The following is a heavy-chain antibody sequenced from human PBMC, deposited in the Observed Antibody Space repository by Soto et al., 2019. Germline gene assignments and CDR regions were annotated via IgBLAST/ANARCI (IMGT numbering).Heavy chain of an antibody. Sequence: PSETLSLTCTVSGGSISSYYWSWMRKPPGQGLEWIGYIYYSGSTNYNPSRKSRVTISVDTSKNQFSLKLSSVTAADTAVYYCAAGRITIFGVDFYYYYGMDVWGQGTTVTVSS. V-gene: IGHV4-59*08. D-gene: IGHD3-3*01. CDR1: GGSISSYY. CDR2: IYYSGST. J-gene: IGHJ6*02. CDR3: AAGRITIFGVDFYYYYGMDV.